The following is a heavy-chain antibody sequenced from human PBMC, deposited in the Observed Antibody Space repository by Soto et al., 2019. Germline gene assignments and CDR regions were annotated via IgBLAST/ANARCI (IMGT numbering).Heavy chain of an antibody. CDR1: GGSFSAYY. CDR2: IIHSGST. CDR3: ARDVRGWNRGSYYYYGMDV. V-gene: IGHV4-34*12. J-gene: IGHJ6*02. Sequence: SETLSLTCAVYGGSFSAYYWSWVRQPPGKGLEWIGEIIHSGSTNYKPSLKSRVTISVDTSKNQFSLNLTSVTAADTAVYFCARDVRGWNRGSYYYYGMDVWGQGTTVTVSS. D-gene: IGHD6-19*01.